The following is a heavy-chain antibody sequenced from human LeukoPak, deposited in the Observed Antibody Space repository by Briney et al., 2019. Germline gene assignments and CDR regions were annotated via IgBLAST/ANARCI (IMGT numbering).Heavy chain of an antibody. CDR1: GFTFSSYA. D-gene: IGHD6-13*01. CDR2: ISGSGDNT. J-gene: IGHJ4*02. CDR3: AKVSWANYFDY. V-gene: IGHV3-23*01. Sequence: GGSLRLSCAVSGFTFSSYAMSWVRQAPGKGLEWVSTISGSGDNTYYADSVRGRFTISRDNSKNTLYLQMNSLRAEDTAIYYCAKVSWANYFDYLGQGTLVPVSS.